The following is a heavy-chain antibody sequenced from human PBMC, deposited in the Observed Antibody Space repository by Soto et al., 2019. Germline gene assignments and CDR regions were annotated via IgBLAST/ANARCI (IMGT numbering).Heavy chain of an antibody. CDR3: ARYPLEIAAAGNNWFDP. D-gene: IGHD6-13*01. J-gene: IGHJ5*02. Sequence: ASVKVFCKASGYTFTSYGISWVRQAPGQGLEWMGWISAYNGNTNYAQKLQGRVTMTTDTSTSTAYMELRSLRSDETAVYYCARYPLEIAAAGNNWFDPWGQGTLVTVSS. CDR1: GYTFTSYG. CDR2: ISAYNGNT. V-gene: IGHV1-18*01.